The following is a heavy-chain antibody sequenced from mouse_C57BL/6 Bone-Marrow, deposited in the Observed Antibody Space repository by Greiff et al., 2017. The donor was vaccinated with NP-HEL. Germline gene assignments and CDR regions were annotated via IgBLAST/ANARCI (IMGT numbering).Heavy chain of an antibody. D-gene: IGHD4-1*01. CDR1: GYSITSDY. J-gene: IGHJ4*01. CDR3: ARTNWDVNYAMDY. CDR2: ISYSGST. V-gene: IGHV3-8*01. Sequence: EVQLQQSGPGLAKPSQTLSLTCSVTGYSITSDYWNWIRKFPGHKLEYMGYISYSGSTYYNPSLKSRISITRDTSKNQYYLQLNSVTTEDTATYNCARTNWDVNYAMDYWGQGTSVTVSS.